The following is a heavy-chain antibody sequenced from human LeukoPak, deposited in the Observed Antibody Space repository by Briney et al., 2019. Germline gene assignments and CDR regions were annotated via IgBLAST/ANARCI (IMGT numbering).Heavy chain of an antibody. D-gene: IGHD3-22*01. CDR2: IYLGDSDT. CDR1: GYRSTSYC. Sequence: GESLKISCKGSGYRSTSYCIGWVRQMPGKGLEWMGIIYLGDSDTRYSPSFQGQVTISADKSISTAYLQWSSLKASDTAMYYCASHHSSDWTLDYWGQGTLVTVSS. J-gene: IGHJ4*02. V-gene: IGHV5-51*01. CDR3: ASHHSSDWTLDY.